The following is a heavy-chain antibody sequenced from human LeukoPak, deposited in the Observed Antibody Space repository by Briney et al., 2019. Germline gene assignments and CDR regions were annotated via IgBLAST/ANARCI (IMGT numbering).Heavy chain of an antibody. CDR3: ARFPWGITMIVVVIPDY. CDR1: GGSFSGYY. V-gene: IGHV4-34*01. D-gene: IGHD3-22*01. Sequence: KPSETLSLTCAVYGGSFSGYYWSWIRQPPGKGLEWIGEINHSGSTNYNPSLKSRVTISVDTSKNQFSLKLSSVTAADTAVYYCARFPWGITMIVVVIPDYWGQGTLVTVSS. CDR2: INHSGST. J-gene: IGHJ4*02.